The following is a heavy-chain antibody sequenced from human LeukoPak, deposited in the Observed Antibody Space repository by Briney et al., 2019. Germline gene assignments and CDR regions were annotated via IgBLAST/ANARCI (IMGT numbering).Heavy chain of an antibody. CDR2: ISSSSSYI. D-gene: IGHD4-17*01. CDR1: GFTFSSYS. CDR3: AREKDDHGDPGPLDA. Sequence: RPGGSLRLSCAASGFTFSSYSMNWVRQAPGKGLEWVSSISSSSSYIYYADSVKGRFTISRDNAKNSLYLQMNSLRAEDTAVYYCAREKDDHGDPGPLDAWGQGDLVTVSS. V-gene: IGHV3-21*01. J-gene: IGHJ5*02.